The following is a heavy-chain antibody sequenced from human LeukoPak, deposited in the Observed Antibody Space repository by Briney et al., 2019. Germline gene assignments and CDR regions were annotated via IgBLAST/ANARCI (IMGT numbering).Heavy chain of an antibody. CDR3: ARDASVVTPFFYSRGAFDI. J-gene: IGHJ3*02. Sequence: GRSLRLSCAASGFTVSSNYMSWVRQAPGKGLEWVSVIYSGGSTYYADSVKGRFTISRDNSKNTLYLQMNSLRAEDTAVYYCARDASVVTPFFYSRGAFDIWGQGTMVTVSS. CDR2: IYSGGST. V-gene: IGHV3-66*01. CDR1: GFTVSSNY. D-gene: IGHD4-23*01.